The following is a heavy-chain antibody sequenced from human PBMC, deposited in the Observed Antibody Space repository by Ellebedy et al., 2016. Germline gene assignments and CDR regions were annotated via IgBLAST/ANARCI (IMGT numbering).Heavy chain of an antibody. V-gene: IGHV3-23*01. CDR3: ANSQRRLQTIPDYFDF. CDR1: GFTFSAYP. Sequence: GGSLRLSCAASGFTFSAYPMSWVRQAPGKGLEWVSGIGGSGGGSYYADSVKGRFTISRDSSTDTLYLQMNSLRVEDTAVYFCANSQRRLQTIPDYFDFWGQGTLVTVSS. J-gene: IGHJ4*02. CDR2: IGGSGGGS. D-gene: IGHD5-24*01.